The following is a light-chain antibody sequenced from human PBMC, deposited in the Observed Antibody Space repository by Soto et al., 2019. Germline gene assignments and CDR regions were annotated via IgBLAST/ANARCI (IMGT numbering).Light chain of an antibody. CDR2: DVS. Sequence: QSALTQPASVSGSPGQSITISCTGTSSDVGGYNYVSWYQQHPGKAPKLMIYDVSNRPSGVSNRFSGSKSGNTASLTIAGLDADDEADYYCSSYTSSSTLVVFGGGTQLTVL. V-gene: IGLV2-14*01. J-gene: IGLJ2*01. CDR1: SSDVGGYNY. CDR3: SSYTSSSTLVV.